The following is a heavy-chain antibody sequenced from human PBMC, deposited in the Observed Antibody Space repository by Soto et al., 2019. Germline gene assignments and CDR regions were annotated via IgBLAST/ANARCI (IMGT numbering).Heavy chain of an antibody. J-gene: IGHJ5*02. D-gene: IGHD2-15*01. CDR1: GGSISSGDYY. Sequence: SETLSLTCPVSGGSISSGDYYWSWIRQPPGKGLEWIGYIYFSGSTYYNPSLKSRVTISVDTSKNQFSLTLTSVTAADTAVYYCARQCRGVTCDWFVPWGQGTLVTVSS. CDR2: IYFSGST. V-gene: IGHV4-30-4*01. CDR3: ARQCRGVTCDWFVP.